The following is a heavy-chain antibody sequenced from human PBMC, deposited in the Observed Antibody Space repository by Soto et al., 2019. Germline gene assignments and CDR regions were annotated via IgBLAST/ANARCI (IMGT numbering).Heavy chain of an antibody. D-gene: IGHD2-2*01. CDR1: GDSISCYY. J-gene: IGHJ6*02. CDR2: IYYSCST. Sequence: SATLSLTCTVSGDSISCYYWSWIWQPPGKGLVWIGYIYYSCSTNYNPSLKSRVTISVDTSKNQFSLKLSFVTAAGTAVYYCARHFPGPRVEYQLPRSYYYYYGMDVWGQGTTVTVS. CDR3: ARHFPGPRVEYQLPRSYYYYYGMDV. V-gene: IGHV4-59*08.